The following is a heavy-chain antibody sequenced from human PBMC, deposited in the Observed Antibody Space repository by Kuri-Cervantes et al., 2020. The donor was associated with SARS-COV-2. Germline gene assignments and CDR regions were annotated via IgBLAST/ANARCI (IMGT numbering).Heavy chain of an antibody. CDR2: IWYDGENE. Sequence: GGSLRLSCAASGFSFSTNVMAWVRQAPGKGLEWVAVIWYDGENEYYAGSVKGRFTISRDNSKNTVSLRMNSLRAEDTAMYYCARGAANYHYMDVWGKGTTVTVSS. CDR1: GFSFSTNV. V-gene: IGHV3-33*08. J-gene: IGHJ6*03. CDR3: ARGAANYHYMDV. D-gene: IGHD3-16*01.